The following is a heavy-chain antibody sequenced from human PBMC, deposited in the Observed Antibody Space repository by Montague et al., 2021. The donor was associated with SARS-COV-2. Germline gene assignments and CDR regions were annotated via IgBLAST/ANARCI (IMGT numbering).Heavy chain of an antibody. CDR1: GGSISSSSYY. D-gene: IGHD6-19*01. Sequence: SETLSLTCTVSGGSISSSSYYWAWIRQPPGKGLEWIGSIYYRGGTYYNPSLKSRVFISVDTSKNQLSLTLTSVTAADTAVYYCATQEDPSGWIPGPFDFWGRGTLLSVSS. J-gene: IGHJ4*02. CDR3: ATQEDPSGWIPGPFDF. V-gene: IGHV4-39*01. CDR2: IYYRGGT.